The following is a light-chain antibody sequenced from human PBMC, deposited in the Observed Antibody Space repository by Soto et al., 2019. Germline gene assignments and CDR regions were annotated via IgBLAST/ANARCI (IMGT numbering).Light chain of an antibody. CDR3: SSYATNRDVL. Sequence: QSALTQPASVSGSTGQSITISCTGSSSDIGHYNFVSWYQHHPGKAPKLIIYDVSDRPSGVPNRFSGSKSGNTASLTISGLQAEDEADYYCSSYATNRDVLFGGGTKLTVL. CDR1: SSDIGHYNF. CDR2: DVS. V-gene: IGLV2-14*03. J-gene: IGLJ2*01.